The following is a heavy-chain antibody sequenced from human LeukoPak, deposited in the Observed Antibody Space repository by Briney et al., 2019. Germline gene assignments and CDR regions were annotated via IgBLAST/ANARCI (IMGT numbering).Heavy chain of an antibody. CDR2: VNHSGST. V-gene: IGHV4-34*01. J-gene: IGHJ6*03. D-gene: IGHD5/OR15-5a*01. CDR3: ARGFYAPVDFYYSYYVDV. CDR1: GGSFSGYY. Sequence: RTSETLSLTCAVYGGSFSGYYWSWIRQPPGKGLEWIGKVNHSGSTNYNPSLKSRVTISVDTSKNQFSLKLNSVTAADTAVYYCARGFYAPVDFYYSYYVDVWDKGTTVSVSS.